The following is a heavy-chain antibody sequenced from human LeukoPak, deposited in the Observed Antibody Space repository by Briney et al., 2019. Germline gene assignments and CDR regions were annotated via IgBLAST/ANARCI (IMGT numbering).Heavy chain of an antibody. Sequence: PRRSLRPSCAASGFTFSNYGTDWDRHAPGRWLEWVAVIWYDGSNKYYADSVKGRFTISRDNSKNTLYLQMNSLRAEDTAVYYCVRVAVAGNLNNWFDPWGQGTLVTVSS. CDR2: IWYDGSNK. CDR3: VRVAVAGNLNNWFDP. CDR1: GFTFSNYG. V-gene: IGHV3-33*01. J-gene: IGHJ5*02. D-gene: IGHD6-19*01.